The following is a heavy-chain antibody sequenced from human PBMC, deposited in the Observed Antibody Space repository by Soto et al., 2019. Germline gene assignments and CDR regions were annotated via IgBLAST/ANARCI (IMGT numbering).Heavy chain of an antibody. CDR1: GFTFSNYG. Sequence: QPGGSLRLSCAASGFTFSNYGMHWVRQAPGKGLEWVAVISYDGSNKYYADSVKGRFTISRDNSKNTLYLQMNSLRIDDTAVYYCAKDLTLTSTVHLWSRGFDYWGQGTLVTVSS. CDR2: ISYDGSNK. J-gene: IGHJ4*02. V-gene: IGHV3-30*18. D-gene: IGHD5-18*01. CDR3: AKDLTLTSTVHLWSRGFDY.